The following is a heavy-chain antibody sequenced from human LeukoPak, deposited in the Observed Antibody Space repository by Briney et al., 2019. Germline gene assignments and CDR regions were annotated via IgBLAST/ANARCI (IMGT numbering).Heavy chain of an antibody. Sequence: GGSLRLSCAASGFTFSSYSMNWVRQAPGKGLEWVSSISSSSSYIYYADSVKGRLTISRDNAKNSLYLQMNSLRAEDTAVYYCARGPTPAGPFDWLLPTPESYFDYWGQGTLVTVSS. V-gene: IGHV3-21*01. CDR2: ISSSSSYI. D-gene: IGHD3-9*01. J-gene: IGHJ4*02. CDR1: GFTFSSYS. CDR3: ARGPTPAGPFDWLLPTPESYFDY.